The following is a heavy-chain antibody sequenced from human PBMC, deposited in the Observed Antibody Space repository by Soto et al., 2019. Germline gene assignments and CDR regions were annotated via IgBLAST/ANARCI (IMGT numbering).Heavy chain of an antibody. CDR2: ISDGGGST. V-gene: IGHV3-23*01. J-gene: IGHJ4*02. D-gene: IGHD2-21*02. CDR3: AKEYCGADCALDF. Sequence: WGSLRLSCAGSGFSFSSYAMSWVRQAPGKGLEWVSSISDGGGSTNYADSVRGRFTIARDRSKNTLYLHMISLRAEDTAVYYCAKEYCGADCALDFWGKGPLVTVSS. CDR1: GFSFSSYA.